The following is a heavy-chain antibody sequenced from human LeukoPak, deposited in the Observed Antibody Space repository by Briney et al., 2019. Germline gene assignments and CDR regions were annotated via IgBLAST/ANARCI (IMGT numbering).Heavy chain of an antibody. J-gene: IGHJ4*02. CDR2: ISSSSSYI. V-gene: IGHV3-21*01. Sequence: PGGSLRLSCAASGFAFSSYSMNWVRQAPGKGLEWVSSISSSSSYIYYADSVKGRFTISRDNAKNSLYLQMNSLRAEDTAVYYCATQVYEGRYYFDYWGQGTLVTVSS. D-gene: IGHD3-16*01. CDR3: ATQVYEGRYYFDY. CDR1: GFAFSSYS.